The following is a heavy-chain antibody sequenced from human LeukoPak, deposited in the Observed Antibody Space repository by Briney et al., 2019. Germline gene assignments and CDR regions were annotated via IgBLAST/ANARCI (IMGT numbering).Heavy chain of an antibody. CDR1: NGPINTYQ. CDR2: IYYSGST. V-gene: IGHV4-59*12. J-gene: IGHJ3*01. Sequence: AETLSLTCTVSNGPINTYQWSWIRQPPGKGLEWIGNIYYSGSTYYNPSLKSRVTISVDTSKNHFSLKLNSVTAADTAVYYCAKPSNYYGSATDAFDFWGQGTMVTVSS. D-gene: IGHD3-10*01. CDR3: AKPSNYYGSATDAFDF.